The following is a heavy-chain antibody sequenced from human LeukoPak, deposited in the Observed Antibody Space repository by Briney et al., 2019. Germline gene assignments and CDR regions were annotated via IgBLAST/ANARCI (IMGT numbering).Heavy chain of an antibody. D-gene: IGHD6-19*01. CDR2: IYYSGST. V-gene: IGHV4-31*03. CDR1: GGSISSGGYY. J-gene: IGHJ4*02. CDR3: ARGNSSGWYIGVTFDC. Sequence: SQALSLTCTVSGGSISSGGYYWSWIRQHPGKGLEWIGYIYYSGSTYYNPSLKSRATISVDTSKNQFSLKLSSVTAADTAVYYCARGNSSGWYIGVTFDCWGQGTLVTVSS.